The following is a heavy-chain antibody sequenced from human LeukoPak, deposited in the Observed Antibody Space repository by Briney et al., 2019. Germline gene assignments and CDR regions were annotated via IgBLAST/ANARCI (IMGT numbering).Heavy chain of an antibody. V-gene: IGHV4-4*07. CDR3: ARGGQQLASFDY. Sequence: SETLSLTCTVSGGSISNYYWSWIRQPAGKGLEWIGRIYTSGSTNYNPSLKSRVTMSIDTSKNQFSLKLSSVTAADTAVYYCARGGQQLASFDYWGQGTLVTVSS. J-gene: IGHJ4*02. CDR1: GGSISNYY. D-gene: IGHD6-13*01. CDR2: IYTSGST.